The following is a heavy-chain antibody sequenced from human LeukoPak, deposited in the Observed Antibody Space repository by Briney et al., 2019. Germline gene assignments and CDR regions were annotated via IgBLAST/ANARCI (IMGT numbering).Heavy chain of an antibody. Sequence: GGSLRLSCAASGFTFNSYSMNWVRQAPGKGLEWVSSISSSSSYIYYADSVKGRFTISRDNAKNSLYLQMNSLRAEDTAVYYCARGKGRAAAEGVDYWGQETLVTVSS. CDR2: ISSSSSYI. CDR1: GFTFNSYS. V-gene: IGHV3-21*01. J-gene: IGHJ4*02. D-gene: IGHD6-13*01. CDR3: ARGKGRAAAEGVDY.